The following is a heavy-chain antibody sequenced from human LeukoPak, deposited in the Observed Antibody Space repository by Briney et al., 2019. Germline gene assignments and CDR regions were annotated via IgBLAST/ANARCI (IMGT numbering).Heavy chain of an antibody. V-gene: IGHV3-23*01. J-gene: IGHJ4*02. CDR3: AKDYDDYGDYALDY. CDR2: ISGSGGST. D-gene: IGHD4-17*01. CDR1: GFTFSSYA. Sequence: GGSLRLSCAASGFTFSSYAMRCVSQAPGKGLEWVSIISGSGGSTDYADSVKGRFTISRDNSKNTLYVQMNSLRAEDTAVYYCAKDYDDYGDYALDYWGQGTLVTVSS.